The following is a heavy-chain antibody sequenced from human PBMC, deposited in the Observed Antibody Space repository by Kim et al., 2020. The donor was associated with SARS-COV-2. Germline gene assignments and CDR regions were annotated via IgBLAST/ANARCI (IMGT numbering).Heavy chain of an antibody. D-gene: IGHD2-8*01. J-gene: IGHJ6*02. CDR1: GYTFTSYD. Sequence: ASVKVSCKASGYTFTSYDINWVRQATGQGLEWMGWMNPNSGNTGYAQKFQGRVTMTRNTSISTAYMELSSLRSEDTAVYYCAREGYCTNGVCYFFAYYGMDVWGQGTTVTVSS. V-gene: IGHV1-8*01. CDR2: MNPNSGNT. CDR3: AREGYCTNGVCYFFAYYGMDV.